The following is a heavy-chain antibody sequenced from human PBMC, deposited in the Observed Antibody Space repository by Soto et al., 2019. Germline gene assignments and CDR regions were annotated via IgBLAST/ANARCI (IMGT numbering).Heavy chain of an antibody. Sequence: XTLSLPCAVYGGSLSNYYWCWIRQPPGKGLEWIGSIYYSGSTYYNPSLKSRVTISVDTAKKQFSLKLSSVTAADTAVYYCARPGGIREPTEDYWGQGTLGTVSS. D-gene: IGHD3-10*01. V-gene: IGHV4-39*01. CDR3: ARPGGIREPTEDY. CDR2: IYYSGST. J-gene: IGHJ4*02. CDR1: GGSLSNYY.